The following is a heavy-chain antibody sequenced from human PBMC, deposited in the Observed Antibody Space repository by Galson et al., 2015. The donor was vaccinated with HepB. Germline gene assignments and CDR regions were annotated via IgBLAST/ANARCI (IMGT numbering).Heavy chain of an antibody. Sequence: SLRLSCAASGFTFSSYSMNWVRQAPGKGLEWVSSISSSSSYIYYADSVKGRFTISRDNAKNSLYLQMNSLRAEDTAVYYCARDIGSEWLFDPNDYWGQGTLVTVSS. CDR3: ARDIGSEWLFDPNDY. J-gene: IGHJ4*02. D-gene: IGHD3-3*01. CDR2: ISSSSSYI. CDR1: GFTFSSYS. V-gene: IGHV3-21*01.